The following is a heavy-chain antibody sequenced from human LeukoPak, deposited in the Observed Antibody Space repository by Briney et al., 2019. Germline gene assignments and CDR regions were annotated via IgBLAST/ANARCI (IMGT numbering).Heavy chain of an antibody. CDR1: GFTFTSYW. CDR3: ARGRPHGNDY. Sequence: GGSLRLSCAASGFTFTSYWMNWVRQAPGKGLVWVSRIASDGSSTTYADSVKGRFSISRDNAKNTLYLQMNSLRVEDTAVYYCARGRPHGNDYWGQGTLVTVSS. D-gene: IGHD4-23*01. V-gene: IGHV3-74*01. CDR2: IASDGSST. J-gene: IGHJ4*02.